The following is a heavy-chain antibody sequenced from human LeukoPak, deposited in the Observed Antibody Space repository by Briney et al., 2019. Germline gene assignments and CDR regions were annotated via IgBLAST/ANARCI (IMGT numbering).Heavy chain of an antibody. CDR1: GFIVNSNY. J-gene: IGHJ4*02. CDR3: ARGGGYYAIDY. CDR2: LYSDDTT. Sequence: QPGGSLRLSCAASGFIVNSNYMNWVRQAPGKGVEWVSVLYSDDTTYYADSVKGRFTISRDNSKNTLYLQMNNLRAEDTAVYYCARGGGYYAIDYWGQGTLVTVSS. V-gene: IGHV3-53*01. D-gene: IGHD1-26*01.